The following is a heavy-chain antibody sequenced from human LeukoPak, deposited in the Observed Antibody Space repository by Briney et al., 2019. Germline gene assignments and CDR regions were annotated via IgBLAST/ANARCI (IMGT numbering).Heavy chain of an antibody. Sequence: GSSVNLSCKASGGTFSNYAISWVRQAPGQGLEWMGGIIPLFGTENYAQKFQGRVTVTADESTSTAYMELSSLRSEDTAVYYCARGLENDSWYEDWVDPWGQGILVTVSS. J-gene: IGHJ5*02. CDR2: IIPLFGTE. CDR3: ARGLENDSWYEDWVDP. V-gene: IGHV1-69*01. D-gene: IGHD6-13*01. CDR1: GGTFSNYA.